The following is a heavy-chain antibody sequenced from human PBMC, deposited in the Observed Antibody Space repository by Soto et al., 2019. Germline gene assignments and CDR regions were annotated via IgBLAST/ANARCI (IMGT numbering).Heavy chain of an antibody. J-gene: IGHJ6*02. D-gene: IGHD4-17*01. Sequence: SETLSLTCVVYGGSFSDYYWTWIRQPPGKGLEWIGEIIHSGGTNYNPSLKSRVTISVDTSKNQFSLKLRSVTAADTALYYCARVEHGDYPGSYFYGIDVWGQGTTVTVSS. CDR3: ARVEHGDYPGSYFYGIDV. CDR2: IIHSGGT. CDR1: GGSFSDYY. V-gene: IGHV4-34*12.